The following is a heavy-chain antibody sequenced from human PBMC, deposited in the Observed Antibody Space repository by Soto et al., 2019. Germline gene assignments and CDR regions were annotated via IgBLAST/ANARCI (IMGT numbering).Heavy chain of an antibody. D-gene: IGHD5-18*01. V-gene: IGHV3-30*18. CDR3: AKREDTAFDN. CDR2: ISYDGSNK. J-gene: IGHJ4*02. Sequence: QVQLVESGGGLVQPGRSLRLSCAASGFTFSGYNIHWVRQAPGKGLEWVGLISYDGSNKYYGDSVKGRFTISRDNSRNTAFLQMNSLQPEDTGVYYCAKREDTAFDNWGQGTLVTVSS. CDR1: GFTFSGYN.